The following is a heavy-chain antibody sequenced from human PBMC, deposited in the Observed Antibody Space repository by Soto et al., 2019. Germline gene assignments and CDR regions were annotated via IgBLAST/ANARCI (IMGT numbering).Heavy chain of an antibody. Sequence: EVQLLESGGGLVQPGGSLRLSCAASGFTFSSYAMSWVRQAPGKGLEWVSAISGSGGSTYYADSVKGRFTISRDNSKNTLYLQMNSLRAEDTAVYYCAKVGITIFGVVIGFDYWGQGTLVTVSS. CDR2: ISGSGGST. CDR3: AKVGITIFGVVIGFDY. CDR1: GFTFSSYA. V-gene: IGHV3-23*01. D-gene: IGHD3-3*01. J-gene: IGHJ4*02.